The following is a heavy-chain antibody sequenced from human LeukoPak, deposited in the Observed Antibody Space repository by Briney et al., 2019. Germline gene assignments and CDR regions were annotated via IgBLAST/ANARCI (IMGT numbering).Heavy chain of an antibody. D-gene: IGHD4-23*01. V-gene: IGHV1-18*01. CDR1: GYTLTRCV. J-gene: IGHJ4*02. CDR3: GYGGNSVDY. Sequence: GASVTVSYLPSGYTLTRCVIRGVRQAPGQGGEGMGWSSAYNGNTNYAQKLQGRVTMTTDTSTSTAYMELRSLRSDATAVYYCGYGGNSVDYWGQGTLVTVSS. CDR2: SSAYNGNT.